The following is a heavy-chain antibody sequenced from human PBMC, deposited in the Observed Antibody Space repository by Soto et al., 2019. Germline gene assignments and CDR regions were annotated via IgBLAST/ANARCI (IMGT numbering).Heavy chain of an antibody. V-gene: IGHV4-39*01. Sequence: LSLTCTVSSGSISVTNVFWGWVRQPPGKGPEWIGNIDYSGTAYFSPSLATRVTFHVDTSKDQFSLTLYSVTAADTAVYYCARITGRHLDYWGQGILVTVSS. J-gene: IGHJ4*02. CDR3: ARITGRHLDY. CDR1: SGSISVTNVF. D-gene: IGHD1-20*01. CDR2: IDYSGTA.